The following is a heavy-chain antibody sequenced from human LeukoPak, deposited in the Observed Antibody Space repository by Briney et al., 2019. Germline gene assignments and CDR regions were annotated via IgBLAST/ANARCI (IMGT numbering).Heavy chain of an antibody. CDR1: GGSISSYY. V-gene: IGHV4-59*08. J-gene: IGHJ6*03. CDR3: ARLIGQYGNYMDV. Sequence: PSETLSLTCTVSGGSISSYYWSWIRQPPGKGLEWIGYIYYSGSTNYNPSLKSRVTISVDTSKNQFSLKLRSVTAADTALCYCARLIGQYGNYMDVWGKGTTVTVSS. D-gene: IGHD3-10*01. CDR2: IYYSGST.